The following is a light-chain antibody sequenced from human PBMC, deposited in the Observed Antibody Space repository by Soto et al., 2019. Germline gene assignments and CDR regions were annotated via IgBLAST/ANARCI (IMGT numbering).Light chain of an antibody. CDR2: DDS. CDR1: SGSIASNY. Sequence: NFMLTQPHSVSESPGKTVTMSCTRSSGSIASNYVQWFQLRPGSAPTTVMQDDSQRPSGVPDRFFGSIDRSSNSAFLTISGLQTEDEADYFCEAYDNNRWVFGGGTKVTVL. V-gene: IGLV6-57*03. J-gene: IGLJ3*02. CDR3: EAYDNNRWV.